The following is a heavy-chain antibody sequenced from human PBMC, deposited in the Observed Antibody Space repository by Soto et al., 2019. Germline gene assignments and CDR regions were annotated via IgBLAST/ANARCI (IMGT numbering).Heavy chain of an antibody. CDR1: GGSISSGGYY. J-gene: IGHJ5*02. CDR3: ARYSYRLLTFDP. D-gene: IGHD2-2*01. V-gene: IGHV4-31*03. Sequence: PSETLSLTCTVSGGSISSGGYYWSWIRQHPGKGLEWIGYIYYSGSTYYNPSLKSRVTISVDTSKNPFSLKLSSVTAADTAVYYCARYSYRLLTFDPWRQGTLVPVPS. CDR2: IYYSGST.